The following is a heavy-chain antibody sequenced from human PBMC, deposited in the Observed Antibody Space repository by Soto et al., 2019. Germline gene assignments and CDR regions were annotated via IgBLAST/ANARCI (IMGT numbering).Heavy chain of an antibody. V-gene: IGHV3-53*01. CDR3: ARVSSGLGADAFDI. J-gene: IGHJ3*02. Sequence: EVQLVESGGGLIQPGGSVRLSCAASGFTVSSNYMSWVRQAPGKGLEWGSVIYSGGSTYYADSVKGRFTISRDNSKNTLYLQMNSLRAEDTAVYYCARVSSGLGADAFDIWGQGRMVTVSS. CDR2: IYSGGST. D-gene: IGHD6-25*01. CDR1: GFTVSSNY.